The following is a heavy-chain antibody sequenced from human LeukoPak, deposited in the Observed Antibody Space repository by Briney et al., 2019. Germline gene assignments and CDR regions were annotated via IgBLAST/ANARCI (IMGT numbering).Heavy chain of an antibody. CDR3: ARGVVIASYYYYYMDV. D-gene: IGHD3-3*01. CDR2: IYHSGST. V-gene: IGHV4-30-2*01. CDR1: GGSISSGGYY. Sequence: SETLSLTCTVSGGSISSGGYYWSWIRQPPGKGLEWIGYIYHSGSTYYNPSLKSRVTISVDRSKNQFSLKLSSVTAADTAVYYCARGVVIASYYYYYMDVWGKGTTVTVSS. J-gene: IGHJ6*03.